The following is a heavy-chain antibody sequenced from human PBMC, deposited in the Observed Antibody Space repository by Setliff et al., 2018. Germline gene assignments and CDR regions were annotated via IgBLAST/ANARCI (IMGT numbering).Heavy chain of an antibody. Sequence: GGSLRLSCAASGFTFRNYGMHWVRQAPGKGPEWVAVIWFDGGNEFYADSVRGRFTVSRDNSKNMLYLQMDSLRVEDTAVYYCAKDSGSSRLYNFWSGYSPNWGQGTLVTVSS. J-gene: IGHJ4*02. CDR2: IWFDGGNE. CDR3: AKDSGSSRLYNFWSGYSPN. V-gene: IGHV3-33*03. CDR1: GFTFRNYG. D-gene: IGHD3-3*01.